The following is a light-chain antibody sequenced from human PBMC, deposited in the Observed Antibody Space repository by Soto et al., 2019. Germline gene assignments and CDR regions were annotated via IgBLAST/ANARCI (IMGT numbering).Light chain of an antibody. V-gene: IGKV1-5*01. CDR2: DVS. J-gene: IGKJ1*01. Sequence: DNQMTQSPSTVSASVGDSVTIPCRASQSITTWLAWYQQRPGKAPKLLIYDVSSLQSGVPSRFSGSGSGTEFTLTISSLQPDDFATYYCQHYKMYSPWTFGQGTMVDIK. CDR1: QSITTW. CDR3: QHYKMYSPWT.